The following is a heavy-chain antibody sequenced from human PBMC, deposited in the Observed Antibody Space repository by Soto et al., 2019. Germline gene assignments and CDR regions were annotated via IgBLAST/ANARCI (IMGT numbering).Heavy chain of an antibody. CDR3: ARSKPSASFFDS. V-gene: IGHV1-8*01. J-gene: IGHJ4*02. D-gene: IGHD3-16*02. CDR2: MNPSSGNT. Sequence: ASVKVSCKASGYTFTNYDFNWVRQAAGQGLEWMGWMNPSSGNTGYSQKFQGRVTMTGDISTSTAYMDLTSLTSEDTAVYYCARSKPSASFFDSWGRGTQVTVSS. CDR1: GYTFTNYD.